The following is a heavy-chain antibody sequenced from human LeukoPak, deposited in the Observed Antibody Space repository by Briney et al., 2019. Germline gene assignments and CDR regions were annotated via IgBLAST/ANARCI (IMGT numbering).Heavy chain of an antibody. J-gene: IGHJ4*02. CDR1: GSSIDP. Sequence: PSDTLSLTCTVSGSSIDPRAWIRQPPGKGLEWIGTVSHNAGSHYNPSLRSRVTMSLDTSKHQISLNLNSVTAADTAIYYCATLTLTGIHGRGWFDYWGQGMLVTVSS. CDR3: ATLTLTGIHGRGWFDY. V-gene: IGHV4-38-2*02. CDR2: VSHNAGS. D-gene: IGHD3-10*01.